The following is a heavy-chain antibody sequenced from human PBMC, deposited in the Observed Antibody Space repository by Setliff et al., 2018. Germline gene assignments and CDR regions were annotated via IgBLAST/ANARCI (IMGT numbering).Heavy chain of an antibody. D-gene: IGHD3-9*01. CDR2: INSDGSST. V-gene: IGHV3-74*01. CDR3: ARDYVLRYFDRPHTLWSCYYYGMDV. CDR1: GFTFSSYW. J-gene: IGHJ6*02. Sequence: GGSLRLSCAASGFTFSSYWMHWVRQAPGKGLVWVSRINSDGSSTSYADSVKGRFTISRDNAKNTLYLQMNSLRAEDTAVYYCARDYVLRYFDRPHTLWSCYYYGMDVWGQGTTVTVSS.